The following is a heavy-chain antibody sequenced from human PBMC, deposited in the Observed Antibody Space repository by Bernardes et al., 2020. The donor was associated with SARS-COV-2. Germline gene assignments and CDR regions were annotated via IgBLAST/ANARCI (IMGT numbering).Heavy chain of an antibody. CDR3: ARGGLDSSGFSVGC. V-gene: IGHV4-59*11. CDR2: IHYSGST. D-gene: IGHD3-22*01. CDR1: GGPISSHY. J-gene: IGHJ4*02. Sequence: SETLSLTCTVSGGPISSHYWSWIRQPPGKGLEWIGYIHYSGSTNYNPSLKSRVTTSVDTSKNQFSLKLSSVTAADTAVYYCARGGLDSSGFSVGCWGQGTLVTVSS.